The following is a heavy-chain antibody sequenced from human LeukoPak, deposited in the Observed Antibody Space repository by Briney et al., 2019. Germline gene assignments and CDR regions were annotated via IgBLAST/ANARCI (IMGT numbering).Heavy chain of an antibody. CDR1: GYTFTSYG. CDR2: ISAYNGNT. Sequence: GASVKVSCKASGYTFTSYGISWVRQAPGQGLEWMGWISAYNGNTDYAQKLQGRVTMTTDTSTSTAYMELRSLRSDDTAVYYCARGALGYSSSPFDYWGQGTLVTVSS. J-gene: IGHJ4*02. D-gene: IGHD6-13*01. CDR3: ARGALGYSSSPFDY. V-gene: IGHV1-18*04.